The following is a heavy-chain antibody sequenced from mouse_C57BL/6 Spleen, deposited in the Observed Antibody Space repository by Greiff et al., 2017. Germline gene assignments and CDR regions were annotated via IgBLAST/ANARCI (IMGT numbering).Heavy chain of an antibody. V-gene: IGHV1-52*01. CDR2: LATSASDT. CDR1: GYTFTSYW. CDR3: ARGRTVDY. J-gene: IGHJ2*01. Sequence: VQLQQPGAELVRPGSSVTLSCKASGYTFTSYWMHWVKQRHIKGLEWIGNLATSASDTHYNQKFKDKATLTVDKSSRTAYIQLSSLTSEDSAIYCCARGRTVDYWGQGTTLSGSS.